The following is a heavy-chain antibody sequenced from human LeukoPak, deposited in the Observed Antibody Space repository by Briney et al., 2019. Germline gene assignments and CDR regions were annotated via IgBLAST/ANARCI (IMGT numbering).Heavy chain of an antibody. CDR2: INEDGSLK. CDR3: AKYSGDWSFES. Sequence: GGSLRLSCGVAGFTFRSYWMSWVRQAPGRGLEWVANINEDGSLKFYVDSVKGRFTISRDNAKNSLSLQMSSLRAEDTAVYYCAKYSGDWSFESWGQGTLVTVSS. D-gene: IGHD6-19*01. CDR1: GFTFRSYW. J-gene: IGHJ4*02. V-gene: IGHV3-7*05.